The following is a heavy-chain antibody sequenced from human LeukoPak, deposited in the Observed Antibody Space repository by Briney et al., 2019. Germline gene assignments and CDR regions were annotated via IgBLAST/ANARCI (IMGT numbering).Heavy chain of an antibody. CDR1: GCSISSYY. J-gene: IGHJ4*02. Sequence: SETLSLTCTVSGCSISSYYWSWIRQPAGKGLEWIGRIYTSGSTNYNPSLQSRVNMSINTTKNQFSLKLTCVTAADTAVYYCARDGSGSGRPFDCWGEGTLVTVSS. V-gene: IGHV4-4*07. CDR3: ARDGSGSGRPFDC. D-gene: IGHD3-10*01. CDR2: IYTSGST.